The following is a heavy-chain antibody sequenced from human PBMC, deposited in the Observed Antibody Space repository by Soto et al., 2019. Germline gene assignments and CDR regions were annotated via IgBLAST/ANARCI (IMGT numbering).Heavy chain of an antibody. J-gene: IGHJ4*02. CDR3: GRVGPDFWSGYWPAPFDY. CDR2: IYYSGST. CDR1: GGSISSYY. V-gene: IGHV4-59*01. Sequence: SETLSLTCTVSGGSISSYYWSWIRQPPGKGLEWIGYIYYSGSTNYNPSLKSRVTISVDTSKNQFSLKLSSVTAADTAVYYCGRVGPDFWSGYWPAPFDYWGQGTLVTVSS. D-gene: IGHD3-3*01.